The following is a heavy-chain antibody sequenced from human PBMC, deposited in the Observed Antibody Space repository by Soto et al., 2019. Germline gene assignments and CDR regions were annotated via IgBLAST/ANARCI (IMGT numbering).Heavy chain of an antibody. Sequence: QVQLVQSGAEVKKPGSSVKVSCKASGGIFSTYAISWLRQAPGQGLEWMGGIIPIFGTPNYAQRFQGRVTIPADESTSTAYMELSRLRSEETAVYYCARDRDDYGSGNYYNRIDFWGQGTLVTVSS. J-gene: IGHJ4*02. CDR3: ARDRDDYGSGNYYNRIDF. V-gene: IGHV1-69*01. D-gene: IGHD3-10*01. CDR2: IIPIFGTP. CDR1: GGIFSTYA.